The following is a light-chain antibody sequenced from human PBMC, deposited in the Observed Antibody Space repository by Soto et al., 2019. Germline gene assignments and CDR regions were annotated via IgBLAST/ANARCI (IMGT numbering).Light chain of an antibody. CDR2: DAS. V-gene: IGKV1-33*01. CDR1: QNIDNY. Sequence: DIQITHSPSSLSASVLYRVTITCQASQNIDNYLNWYQQKPGRAPKLLIYDASNLEAGVPSRFRGSGSGTDFTFTISRMQPEDIATYYCQQYENLPTVGQGTRLEI. CDR3: QQYENLPT. J-gene: IGKJ5*01.